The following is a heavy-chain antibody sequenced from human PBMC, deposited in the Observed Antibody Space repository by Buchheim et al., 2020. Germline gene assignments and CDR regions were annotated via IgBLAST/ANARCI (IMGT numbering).Heavy chain of an antibody. Sequence: QVQLVESGGGVVQPGRSLRLSCAASGFTFSSYGMHWVRQAPGKGLEWVAVISYDGSNKYYADSVKCRLTISRDNSKNTLYLQMNSLRAEDTAVYYCAKDGLGYCSSTSCYGADWFDPWGQGTL. D-gene: IGHD2-2*01. CDR2: ISYDGSNK. J-gene: IGHJ5*02. CDR3: AKDGLGYCSSTSCYGADWFDP. V-gene: IGHV3-30*18. CDR1: GFTFSSYG.